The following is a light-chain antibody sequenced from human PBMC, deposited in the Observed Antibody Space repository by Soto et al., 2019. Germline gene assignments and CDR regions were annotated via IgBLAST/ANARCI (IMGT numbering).Light chain of an antibody. V-gene: IGKV4-1*01. Sequence: DIVMTQSPDSLAVSLGERATINCKSSQSVLYSSNNKNYLAWYQQKSGQPPKLLIYWTSTRESGVPDRFSGSGSETDFTLTISSLQAEDVAVYYCQQYYTTPITFGQGTRLEIK. CDR1: QSVLYSSNNKNY. J-gene: IGKJ5*01. CDR3: QQYYTTPIT. CDR2: WTS.